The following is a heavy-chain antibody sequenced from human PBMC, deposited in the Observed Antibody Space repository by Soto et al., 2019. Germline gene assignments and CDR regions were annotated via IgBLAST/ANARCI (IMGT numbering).Heavy chain of an antibody. J-gene: IGHJ6*02. V-gene: IGHV1-2*04. CDR2: INPNSGGT. CDR3: ARGGSTVVTRHYYYGMDV. Sequence: ASVKVSCKASGYTFTGYYMHWVRQAPGQGLEWMGWINPNSGGTNYAQKFQGWVTMTRDTSISTAYMELSRLRSDDTAVYYCARGGSTVVTRHYYYGMDVWGQGTTVTVSS. D-gene: IGHD2-21*02. CDR1: GYTFTGYY.